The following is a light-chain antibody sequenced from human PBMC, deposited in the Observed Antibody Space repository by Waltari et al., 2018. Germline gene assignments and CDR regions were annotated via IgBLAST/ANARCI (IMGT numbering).Light chain of an antibody. Sequence: DIQMTQSPSSLSASVGDRVTITCQASQDISNYLNWYQQKPGKAPKLLIYDASNLQTGVPSRFSGSGAGTDFTFTISSLQPEDIATFYCLQYDNLPSTFGQGTRLEIK. CDR2: DAS. CDR3: LQYDNLPST. J-gene: IGKJ5*01. V-gene: IGKV1-33*01. CDR1: QDISNY.